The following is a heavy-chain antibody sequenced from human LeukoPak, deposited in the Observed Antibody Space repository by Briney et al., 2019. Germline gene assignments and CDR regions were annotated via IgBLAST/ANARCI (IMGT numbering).Heavy chain of an antibody. CDR2: IIPILGIA. Sequence: SVKVSCKASGGTFSSYAISWVRRAPGQGLEWMGRIIPILGIANYAQKFQGRVTITADKSTGTAYMELSSLRSEDTAVYYCARVVDDSRSDYFDYWGQGTLVTVSS. V-gene: IGHV1-69*04. D-gene: IGHD3-22*01. J-gene: IGHJ4*02. CDR1: GGTFSSYA. CDR3: ARVVDDSRSDYFDY.